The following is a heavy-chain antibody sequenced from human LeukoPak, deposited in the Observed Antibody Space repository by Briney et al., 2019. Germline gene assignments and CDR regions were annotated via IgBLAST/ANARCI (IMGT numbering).Heavy chain of an antibody. D-gene: IGHD3-22*01. CDR3: ARTYYYDSSGYSNPGGY. CDR1: GFTFSSYA. Sequence: GGSLRLSCAASGFTFSSYAMHWVRQAPGKGLEWVAVISYDGSNKYYADSVKGRFTISRDNSKNTLYLQMNSLRAEDTAVYYCARTYYYDSSGYSNPGGYWGQGTLVTVSS. J-gene: IGHJ4*02. V-gene: IGHV3-30-3*01. CDR2: ISYDGSNK.